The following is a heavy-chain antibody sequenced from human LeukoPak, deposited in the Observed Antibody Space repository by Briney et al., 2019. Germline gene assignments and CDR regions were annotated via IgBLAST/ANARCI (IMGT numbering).Heavy chain of an antibody. J-gene: IGHJ4*02. CDR2: IYYSGST. D-gene: IGHD1-26*01. CDR1: GFTFSSYA. Sequence: GSLRLSCAASGFTFSSYAMSWVRQPPGKGLEWIGSIYYSGSTNYNPSLKSRVTISVDTSKNQFSLKLSSVTAADTAVYYCARLSGSYRGALAYWGQGTLVTVSS. CDR3: ARLSGSYRGALAY. V-gene: IGHV4-39*01.